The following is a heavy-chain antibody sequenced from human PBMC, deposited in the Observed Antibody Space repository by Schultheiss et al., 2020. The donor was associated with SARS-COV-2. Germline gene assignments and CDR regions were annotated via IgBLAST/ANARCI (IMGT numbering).Heavy chain of an antibody. Sequence: GVSLRLSCSASGFTFSSYAMHWVRQAPGKGLEYVSAISSNGGSTYYADSVKGRFTISRDNSKNTLYLQMSSLRAEDTAVYYCVKGSGSTSFYYYGMDVWGQGTTVTVSS. V-gene: IGHV3-64D*06. J-gene: IGHJ6*02. CDR1: GFTFSSYA. D-gene: IGHD3-10*01. CDR3: VKGSGSTSFYYYGMDV. CDR2: ISSNGGST.